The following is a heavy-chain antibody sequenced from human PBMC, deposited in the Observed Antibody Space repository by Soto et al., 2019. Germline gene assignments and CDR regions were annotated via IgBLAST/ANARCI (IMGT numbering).Heavy chain of an antibody. D-gene: IGHD3-16*01. CDR3: ARSGHTFAGVV. V-gene: IGHV4-59*01. Sequence: QVQLQESGPGLVKPSETLSLTCTVSGASMSDYYGSWIRQSPGKGLEHIGYLHYSGSANYNPSLKSRVTITMDTFQNPFSLEPNSVIGAETAHYYCARSGHTFAGVVWGQGILVTVSS. CDR1: GASMSDYY. CDR2: LHYSGSA. J-gene: IGHJ4*02.